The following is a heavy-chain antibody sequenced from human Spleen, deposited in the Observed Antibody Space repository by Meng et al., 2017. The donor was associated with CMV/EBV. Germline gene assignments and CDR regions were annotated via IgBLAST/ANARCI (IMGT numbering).Heavy chain of an antibody. CDR2: IRYDGSDK. D-gene: IGHD3-16*01. CDR3: STFGYFDY. Sequence: GESLKISCAASGFTFSSFAMHWVRQAPGKGLEWVAFIRYDGSDKYYADSVKGRFTISRDNSKNILYLQTNSLRAEDTAVYYCSTFGYFDYWGQGTLVTVSS. J-gene: IGHJ4*02. CDR1: GFTFSSFA. V-gene: IGHV3-30*02.